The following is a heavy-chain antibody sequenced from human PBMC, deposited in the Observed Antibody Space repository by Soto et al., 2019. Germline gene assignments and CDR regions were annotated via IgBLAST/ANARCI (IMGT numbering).Heavy chain of an antibody. CDR3: DTHSSGWADY. J-gene: IGHJ4*02. CDR2: ISGSGGST. Sequence: GGSLRLSCAASGFTFSSYAIYWVRQAPGKGLEWVSAISGSGGSTYYADSVKGRFTISRDNSKNTLYLQMNSLRAEDTAVYYCDTHSSGWADYWGQGTLVTVSS. CDR1: GFTFSSYA. V-gene: IGHV3-23*01. D-gene: IGHD6-19*01.